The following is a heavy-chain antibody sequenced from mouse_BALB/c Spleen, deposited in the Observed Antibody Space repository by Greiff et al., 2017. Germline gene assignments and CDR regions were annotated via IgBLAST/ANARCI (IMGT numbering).Heavy chain of an antibody. J-gene: IGHJ2*01. CDR2: IYPGDGDT. Sequence: QVQLQQSGAELVRPGSSVKISCKASGYAFSSYWMNWVKQRPGQGLEWIGQIYPGDGDTNYNGKFKGKATLTADKSSSTAYMQLSSLTSEDSAVYFCARGRWDEGENYFDYWGQGTTLTVSS. V-gene: IGHV1-80*01. CDR3: ARGRWDEGENYFDY. D-gene: IGHD4-1*01. CDR1: GYAFSSYW.